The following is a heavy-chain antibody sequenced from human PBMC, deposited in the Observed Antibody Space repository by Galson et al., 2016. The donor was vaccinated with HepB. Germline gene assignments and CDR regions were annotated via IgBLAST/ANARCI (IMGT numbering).Heavy chain of an antibody. CDR3: TTHLPHTSWSDN. V-gene: IGHV3-15*01. J-gene: IGHJ4*02. CDR2: IKSKADGGTT. D-gene: IGHD3-3*01. Sequence: SLRLSCAASGFNLNNAWMSWVRQAPGKGLEWVGRIKSKADGGTTDYAAPVKGRFSISGDDSKNTLNLQMNSLKTEDTGVYYCTTHLPHTSWSDNWGQGTLVTVSS. CDR1: GFNLNNAW.